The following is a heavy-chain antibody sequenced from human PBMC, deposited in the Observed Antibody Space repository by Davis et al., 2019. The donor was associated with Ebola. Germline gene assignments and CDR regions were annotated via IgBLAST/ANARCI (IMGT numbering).Heavy chain of an antibody. Sequence: SETLSLTCTVSGGSISSYYWSWIRQPPGKGLEWIGYIYYSGSTNYNPSLKSRVTISVDTSKNQFSLKLSSVTAADTAVYYCARELFVRAYYYVNWGQGTLVSVSS. J-gene: IGHJ4*02. D-gene: IGHD3-22*01. CDR3: ARELFVRAYYYVN. CDR2: IYYSGST. CDR1: GGSISSYY. V-gene: IGHV4-59*01.